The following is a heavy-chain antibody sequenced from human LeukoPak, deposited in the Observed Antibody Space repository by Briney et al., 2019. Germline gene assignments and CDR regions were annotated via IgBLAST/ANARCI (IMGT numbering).Heavy chain of an antibody. V-gene: IGHV3-23*01. Sequence: GGSLRLSCAASGFTFSSYAMSWVRQAPGKGLEGVSGISGSGDRTYHADSVKGRFTISRDSAKNTLYLQMHSLRAEDTAVYYCATLLTTVTKGWGQGTLVTVSS. CDR2: ISGSGDRT. J-gene: IGHJ4*02. CDR1: GFTFSSYA. D-gene: IGHD4-17*01. CDR3: ATLLTTVTKG.